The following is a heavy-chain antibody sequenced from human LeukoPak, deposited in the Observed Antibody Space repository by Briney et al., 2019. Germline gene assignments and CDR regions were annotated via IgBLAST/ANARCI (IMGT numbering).Heavy chain of an antibody. Sequence: GGSLRLSCAASGFRLSDLWMSWLRQAPGQGLEWVANINEGGSADYYAGSVRGRFTITRDNAKNSLYLQMNSLKAEDTAVYYCARDWAHSRDYWGQGTLVTVSS. CDR1: GFRLSDLW. CDR2: INEGGSAD. CDR3: ARDWAHSRDY. D-gene: IGHD3-22*01. V-gene: IGHV3-7*01. J-gene: IGHJ4*02.